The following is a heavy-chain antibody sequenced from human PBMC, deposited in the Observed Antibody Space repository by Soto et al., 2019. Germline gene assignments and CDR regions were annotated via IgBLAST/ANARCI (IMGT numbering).Heavy chain of an antibody. CDR1: GYSISSGYY. Sequence: PETLSLTCAVSGYSISSGYYWGGIRQPPGKGLEWIGSIYHSGSTYYNPSLKSRVTISVDTSKNQFSLKLSSVTAADTAVYYCAREGGGAFYYYYGMDVWGQGTTVTVSS. D-gene: IGHD1-26*01. CDR2: IYHSGST. J-gene: IGHJ6*02. CDR3: AREGGGAFYYYYGMDV. V-gene: IGHV4-38-2*02.